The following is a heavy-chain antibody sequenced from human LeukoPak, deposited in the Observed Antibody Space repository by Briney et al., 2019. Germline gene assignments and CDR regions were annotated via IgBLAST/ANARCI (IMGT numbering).Heavy chain of an antibody. CDR1: GFTFSKSW. J-gene: IGHJ4*02. Sequence: GGSLRLSCAASGFTFSKSWMSWVRQAPGKRLEWVACIMEDGSVQKYVDSVRGRFTISRDNARSSLYLQMNSLRVEDAAVYYCAKDRIGGALEFWGQGTLATVSS. V-gene: IGHV3-7*01. CDR3: AKDRIGGALEF. CDR2: IMEDGSVQ. D-gene: IGHD4-23*01.